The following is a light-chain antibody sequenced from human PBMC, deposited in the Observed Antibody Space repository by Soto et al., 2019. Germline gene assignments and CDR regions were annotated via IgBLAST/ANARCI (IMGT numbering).Light chain of an antibody. CDR2: RDS. Sequence: SYELTQPLSVSVALVQTARITCGANNIGSKNVHWYQQKPGQAPVLVIYRDSNRPSGIPERFSGSNSGNTATLTISRAQAGDEADYYCQVLDSSTAVFGGGTKRTVL. CDR3: QVLDSSTAV. V-gene: IGLV3-9*01. J-gene: IGLJ2*01. CDR1: NIGSKN.